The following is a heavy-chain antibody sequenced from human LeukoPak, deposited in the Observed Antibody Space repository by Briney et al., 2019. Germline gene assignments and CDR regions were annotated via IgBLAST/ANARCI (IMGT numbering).Heavy chain of an antibody. J-gene: IGHJ4*02. CDR2: MNPNSGNT. D-gene: IGHD6-19*01. CDR1: GYTFTSYD. CDR3: ARGLAVAGPNDYYFDY. Sequence: ASVKVSCKASGYTFTSYDINWVRQATGQGLEWMGWMNPNSGNTGYAQKFQGRVTITRNTSISTAYMELSSLRFEDTAVYYCARGLAVAGPNDYYFDYWGQGTLVTVSS. V-gene: IGHV1-8*03.